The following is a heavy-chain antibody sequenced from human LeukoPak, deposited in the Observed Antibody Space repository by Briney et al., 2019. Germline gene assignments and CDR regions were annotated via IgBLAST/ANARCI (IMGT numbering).Heavy chain of an antibody. J-gene: IGHJ4*02. CDR1: GITFSSYT. Sequence: GGSLRLSCAASGITFSSYTMTWVRLAPGKGLDWVSSISTRSDYIYYADSVKGRFTISRDNTKKSLYLQMNSLRAEDTALYYCASPLCCSSTSCPWAHWGQGTLVTVSS. CDR3: ASPLCCSSTSCPWAH. V-gene: IGHV3-21*01. D-gene: IGHD2-2*01. CDR2: ISTRSDYI.